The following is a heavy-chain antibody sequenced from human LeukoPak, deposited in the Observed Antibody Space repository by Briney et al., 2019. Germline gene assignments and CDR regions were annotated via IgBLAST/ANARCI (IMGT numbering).Heavy chain of an antibody. V-gene: IGHV4-38-2*02. D-gene: IGHD2-2*01. J-gene: IGHJ4*02. CDR1: DYSISSGYY. CDR3: ARMCSGSSCPFDR. Sequence: SETLSLTCTVSDYSISSGYYWGWIRQPPGKGLEWIGNTYHRGGTNYNPSLESRVTISVDTSKNHFSLKLSSVTAADTAVYYCARMCSGSSCPFDRWGQGALVTVSS. CDR2: TYHRGGT.